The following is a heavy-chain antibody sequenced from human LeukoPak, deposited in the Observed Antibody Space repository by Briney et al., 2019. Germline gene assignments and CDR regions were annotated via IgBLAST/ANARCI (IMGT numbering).Heavy chain of an antibody. V-gene: IGHV4-34*01. CDR1: DGSVPSYY. CDR3: ALGDNDGDYEVDY. D-gene: IGHD4-17*01. J-gene: IGHJ4*02. Sequence: SETLSLTCTVSDGSVPSYYWSWIRQPPGKGLEWIGEINRSGSIYYNPSLKSRLTISVDTSKNQFSLKISSVTAADTAVYYCALGDNDGDYEVDYWGQGTLVTVSS. CDR2: INRSGSI.